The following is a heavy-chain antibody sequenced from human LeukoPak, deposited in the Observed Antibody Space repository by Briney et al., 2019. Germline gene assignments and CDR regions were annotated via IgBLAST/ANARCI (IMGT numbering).Heavy chain of an antibody. CDR3: ARHGGSGWYDY. CDR2: IYHSGST. D-gene: IGHD6-19*01. CDR1: GYSISSGYY. J-gene: IGHJ4*02. Sequence: SETLSLTCTVSGYSISSGYYWGWIRQPPGKGLEWIGSIYHSGSTYYNPSLKSRVTISVDTSKNQFSLKLSSVTAADTAVYYCARHGGSGWYDYWGQGTLVTVSS. V-gene: IGHV4-38-2*02.